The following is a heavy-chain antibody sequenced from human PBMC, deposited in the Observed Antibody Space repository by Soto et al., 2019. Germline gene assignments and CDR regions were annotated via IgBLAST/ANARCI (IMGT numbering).Heavy chain of an antibody. CDR3: ASALVGTMVRGVWFDP. CDR1: GYTFTSYY. Sequence: QVQLVQSGAEVKKPGASVKVSCKASGYTFTSYYMHWVRQAPGQGLEWMGIINPSGGSTSYAQKFQGRVTMTRDTSTSTVYMELSSLRSEDTAVYYCASALVGTMVRGVWFDPWGQGTLVTVSS. J-gene: IGHJ5*02. CDR2: INPSGGST. V-gene: IGHV1-46*01. D-gene: IGHD3-10*01.